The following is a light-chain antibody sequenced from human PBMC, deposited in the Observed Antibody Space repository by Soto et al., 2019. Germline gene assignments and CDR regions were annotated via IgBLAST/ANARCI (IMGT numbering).Light chain of an antibody. CDR2: EVT. CDR1: SSDVGGYKY. CDR3: SSYAGKKAL. V-gene: IGLV2-8*01. J-gene: IGLJ3*02. Sequence: QSALTQPPSASGSPGQSVTISCTGTSSDVGGYKYVSWYQQHPGKAPTLLVYEVTKRPSGVPDRFSGSKSGNTASLTVSGLQPEDEATYYCSSYAGKKALFGGGTKLTVL.